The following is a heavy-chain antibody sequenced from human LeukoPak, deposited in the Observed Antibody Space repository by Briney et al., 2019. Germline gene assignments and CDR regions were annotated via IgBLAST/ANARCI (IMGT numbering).Heavy chain of an antibody. Sequence: SETLSLTCTVSGGSINSGSYHWTWIRQPAGKGLEWIGRIYPSGSTTYNPSLESRVTISVDTSKNQFSLRLSSVTAADTAVYYCARVPGVYYDRLTGYGSGWFDPWGQGTLVTVSS. CDR2: IYPSGST. CDR1: GGSINSGSYH. D-gene: IGHD3-9*01. CDR3: ARVPGVYYDRLTGYGSGWFDP. V-gene: IGHV4-61*02. J-gene: IGHJ5*02.